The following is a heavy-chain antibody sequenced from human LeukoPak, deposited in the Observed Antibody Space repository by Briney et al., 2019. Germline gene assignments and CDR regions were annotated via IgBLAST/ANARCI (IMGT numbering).Heavy chain of an antibody. CDR3: ARDVDTAMEFDY. V-gene: IGHV4-38-2*02. J-gene: IGHJ4*02. CDR2: IYHSGST. CDR1: GYSISSGYY. D-gene: IGHD5-18*01. Sequence: PSETLSLTCTVSGYSISSGYYWGWIRQPPGKGLEWIGSIYHSGSTYYNPSLKSRVTISVDTSKNQFSLKLSSVTAADTAVYYWARDVDTAMEFDYWGQGTLVTVSS.